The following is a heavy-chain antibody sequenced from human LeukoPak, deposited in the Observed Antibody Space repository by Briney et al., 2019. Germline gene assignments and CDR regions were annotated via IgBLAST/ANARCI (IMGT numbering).Heavy chain of an antibody. J-gene: IGHJ4*02. CDR3: ARDLEQHSDY. CDR2: ISGYNGNT. CDR1: GYTFSTYG. V-gene: IGHV1-18*01. D-gene: IGHD1/OR15-1a*01. Sequence: ASVKVSCKASGYTFSTYGISWVRQAPGQGLEWMGWISGYNGNTNYAQKLQGRVTMTTDTSTRTAHMELRSLTSDDTAVYYCARDLEQHSDYWGQGTLVTVSS.